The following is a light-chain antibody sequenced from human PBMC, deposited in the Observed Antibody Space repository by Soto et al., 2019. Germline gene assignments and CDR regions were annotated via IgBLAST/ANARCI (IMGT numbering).Light chain of an antibody. J-gene: IGKJ2*01. CDR1: QSISSS. V-gene: IGKV1-39*01. CDR3: QQSYSTPYT. CDR2: AAS. Sequence: DIQMTQSPSSLSASVGDRVTITCRASQSISSSLNWYLQNPGKAPKLLIYAASSLQNGVSSRFSGSGSGTDFTLTISSLQPEDFATYYCQQSYSTPYTFGQGTRLDIK.